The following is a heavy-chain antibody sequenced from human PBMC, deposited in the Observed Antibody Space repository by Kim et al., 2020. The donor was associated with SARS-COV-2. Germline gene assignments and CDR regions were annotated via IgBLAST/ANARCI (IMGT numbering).Heavy chain of an antibody. V-gene: IGHV1-2*02. D-gene: IGHD1-26*01. CDR2: GGT. Sequence: GGTKYAQKFQGRVTMTRDTSISTAYMELNRLTSDDTAVYYCARGGTYFDYWGQGTLVTVSS. CDR3: ARGGTYFDY. J-gene: IGHJ4*02.